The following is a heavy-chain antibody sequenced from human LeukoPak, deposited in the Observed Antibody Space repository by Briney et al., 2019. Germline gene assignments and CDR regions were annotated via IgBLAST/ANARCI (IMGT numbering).Heavy chain of an antibody. Sequence: SETLSLTCTVSIGSFSSSSYFWGWIRQPPGKGLEWIGSIYYSENTYYNPSLKSRVTISVDTSKNQFSLRLSSVTAADTAVFYCARHVREYYYDSGGYSDSWGQGTLVTVSS. CDR3: ARHVREYYYDSGGYSDS. CDR1: IGSFSSSSYF. CDR2: IYYSENT. J-gene: IGHJ4*02. V-gene: IGHV4-39*01. D-gene: IGHD3-22*01.